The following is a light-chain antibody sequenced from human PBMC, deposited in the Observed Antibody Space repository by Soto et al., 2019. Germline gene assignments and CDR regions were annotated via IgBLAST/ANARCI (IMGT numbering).Light chain of an antibody. CDR3: MQGAHWPYT. CDR2: KVS. Sequence: DVVMTQSPLSLPVTLGQPASVSCRSSQSLVHSAGNTYLTWFQQRPGQSPRRLIYKVSNRDSGVPDRFSGSGSGTDFTLRVSRVEAEDVGVYYCMQGAHWPYTFGQGTKLEIK. J-gene: IGKJ2*01. V-gene: IGKV2-30*02. CDR1: QSLVHSAGNTY.